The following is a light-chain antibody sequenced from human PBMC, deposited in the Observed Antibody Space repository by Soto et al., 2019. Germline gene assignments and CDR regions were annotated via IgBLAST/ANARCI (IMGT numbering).Light chain of an antibody. CDR3: LQYASWPFT. CDR2: TAS. Sequence: DIIMTQSPVTLSVSPGERATLTCRASRSVGNNLLWYQLKPGQAPRLLIYTASTRATGIPARFSGGGSGTDFTLTISSLESEDFAVYYCLQYASWPFTFGPGTKVDMK. CDR1: RSVGNN. J-gene: IGKJ3*01. V-gene: IGKV3-15*01.